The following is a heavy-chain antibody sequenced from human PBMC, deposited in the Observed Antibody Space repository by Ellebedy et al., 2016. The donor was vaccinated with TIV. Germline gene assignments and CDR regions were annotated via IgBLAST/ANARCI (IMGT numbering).Heavy chain of an antibody. CDR3: ANENPNRPFIGSYED. CDR1: GFTFSRYA. J-gene: IGHJ4*02. CDR2: ISRNGDST. D-gene: IGHD1-26*01. Sequence: PGGSLRLSCAASGFTFSRYAMNWVRQAPGKGLEWVSGISRNGDSTYYADSGKGRLTISRDNSKNTLYLQINSLRADDTAVYYCANENPNRPFIGSYEDWGQGTLVTVSS. V-gene: IGHV3-23*01.